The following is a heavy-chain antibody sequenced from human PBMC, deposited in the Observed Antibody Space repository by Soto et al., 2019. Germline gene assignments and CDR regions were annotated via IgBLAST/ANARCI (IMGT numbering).Heavy chain of an antibody. V-gene: IGHV4-34*01. CDR1: GGSFSGYY. CDR2: INHSGST. CDR3: ARGPGIGPTIRWLHKYYFDY. Sequence: SETLSLTCAVYGGSFSGYYWSWIRQPPGKGLEWIGEINHSGSTNYNPSLKSRVTISVDTSKNQFSLKLSSVTAADTAVYYCARGPGIGPTIRWLHKYYFDYWGQGTLVTVSS. J-gene: IGHJ4*02. D-gene: IGHD5-12*01.